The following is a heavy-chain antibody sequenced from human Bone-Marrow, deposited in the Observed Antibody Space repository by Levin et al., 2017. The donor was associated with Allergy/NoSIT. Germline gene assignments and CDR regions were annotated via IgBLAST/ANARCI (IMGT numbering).Heavy chain of an antibody. CDR1: GFTFDDYA. V-gene: IGHV3-9*01. CDR3: GKVYEYSTSPHIDF. Sequence: GGSLRLSCEASGFTFDDYAMQWVRQAPGKGLEWVSRISWNSGSIGYAKSVLGRFTISRDNAKNSLYLQMNSLRPEDTAVYYCGKVYEYSTSPHIDFRGQGTLVTVSS. CDR2: ISWNSGSI. J-gene: IGHJ4*02. D-gene: IGHD2/OR15-2a*01.